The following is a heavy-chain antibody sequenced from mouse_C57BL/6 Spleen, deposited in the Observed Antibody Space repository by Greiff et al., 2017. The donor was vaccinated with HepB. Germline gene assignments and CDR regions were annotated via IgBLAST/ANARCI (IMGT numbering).Heavy chain of an antibody. CDR1: GFSFTSYG. CDR2: IWSGGST. V-gene: IGHV2-2*01. D-gene: IGHD1-1*01. J-gene: IGHJ1*03. CDR3: ARTDYGSSPYWYFDV. Sequence: VQLQQSGPGLVQPSQSLSITCTVSGFSFTSYGVHWVRQSPGKGLEWLGVIWSGGSTAYNAAVISRLSISKDNSKCQVFYKMNSLQADDTAIYYCARTDYGSSPYWYFDVWGTGTTVTVSS.